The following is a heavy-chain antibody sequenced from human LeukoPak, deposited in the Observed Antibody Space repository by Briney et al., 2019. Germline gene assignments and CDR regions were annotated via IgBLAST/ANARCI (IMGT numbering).Heavy chain of an antibody. CDR1: GYTFTSYY. J-gene: IGHJ6*02. V-gene: IGHV1-46*01. Sequence: ASVKVPCMASGYTFTSYYMHWVRQAPGQGLEWMGIINPSGGSTSYAQKFQGRVTMTRNTSTSTVYMELSSLRSEDTAVYYCARKVIGSLGGMDVWGQGTTVTVSS. D-gene: IGHD3-22*01. CDR2: INPSGGST. CDR3: ARKVIGSLGGMDV.